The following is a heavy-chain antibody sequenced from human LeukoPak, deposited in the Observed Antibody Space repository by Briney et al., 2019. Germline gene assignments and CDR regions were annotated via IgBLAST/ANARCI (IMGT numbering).Heavy chain of an antibody. V-gene: IGHV3-23*01. CDR2: ISGGGGTT. J-gene: IGHJ6*02. CDR3: ARENIDASGDYYTDYGMDV. D-gene: IGHD3-10*01. Sequence: GGSLRLSRAASGFTFTNYAMTWVRQAPGKGLEWVSTISGGGGTTYYAASVKGRFTISRDNSNNTLYLQMNGLRAEDTAVYYCARENIDASGDYYTDYGMDVWGQGTTVTVSS. CDR1: GFTFTNYA.